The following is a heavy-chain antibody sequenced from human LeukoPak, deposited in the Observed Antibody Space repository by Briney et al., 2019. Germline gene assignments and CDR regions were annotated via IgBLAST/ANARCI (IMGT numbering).Heavy chain of an antibody. CDR1: GYTFTSYY. Sequence: ASVKVSCKASGYTFTSYYMHWVRQAPGQGLEWMGIINPSGGSTSYAQKFQGRVTMTRDTSTSTVYMELSSLRSEDTAVYYCALVGATKTYYFDYWAREPWSPSPQ. J-gene: IGHJ4*02. D-gene: IGHD1-26*01. V-gene: IGHV1-46*01. CDR3: ALVGATKTYYFDY. CDR2: INPSGGST.